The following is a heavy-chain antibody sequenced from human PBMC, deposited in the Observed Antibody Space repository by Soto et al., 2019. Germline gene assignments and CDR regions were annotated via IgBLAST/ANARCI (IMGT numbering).Heavy chain of an antibody. D-gene: IGHD3-3*01. CDR2: IRNKAGSYNT. CDR1: GFTLSDHF. J-gene: IGHJ4*02. V-gene: IGHV3-72*01. Sequence: PGGSLRLSCAASGFTLSDHFMDWVRQAPGKGLEWVGLIRNKAGSYNTEYAASVRGRFTISRDDSENTLYLQMNSLKTEDTAVYYCTRAGDFWSGSHFDYWGQGTLVTVSS. CDR3: TRAGDFWSGSHFDY.